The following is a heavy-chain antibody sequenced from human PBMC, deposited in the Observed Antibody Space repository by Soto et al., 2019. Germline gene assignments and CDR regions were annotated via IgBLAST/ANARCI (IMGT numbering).Heavy chain of an antibody. CDR3: AGGSYGPLRKIFHYYYYGMDV. CDR2: ISGSGGST. Sequence: GGSLRLSCAASGFTFSSYAMSWVRQAPGKGLEWVSAISGSGGSTYYADSVKGRFTISRDNSKNTLYLQMNSLRAEDTAVYYCAGGSYGPLRKIFHYYYYGMDVWGQGTTVTVSS. CDR1: GFTFSSYA. J-gene: IGHJ6*02. V-gene: IGHV3-23*01. D-gene: IGHD5-18*01.